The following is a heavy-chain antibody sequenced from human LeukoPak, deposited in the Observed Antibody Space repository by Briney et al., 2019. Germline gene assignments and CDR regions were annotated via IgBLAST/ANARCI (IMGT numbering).Heavy chain of an antibody. CDR3: ARVTGYMIEDYFDY. V-gene: IGHV4-39*07. J-gene: IGHJ4*02. D-gene: IGHD3-22*01. CDR2: INHSGST. CDR1: GGSISSSSYY. Sequence: SETLPLTCTVSGGSISSSSYYWGWIRQPPGKGLEWIGEINHSGSTNYNPSLKIRVTISVDTSKNQFSLKLSSVTAADTAVYYCARVTGYMIEDYFDYWGQGTLVTVSS.